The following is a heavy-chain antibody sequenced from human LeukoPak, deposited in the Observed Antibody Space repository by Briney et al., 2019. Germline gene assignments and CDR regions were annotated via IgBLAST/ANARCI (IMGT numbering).Heavy chain of an antibody. V-gene: IGHV1-69*13. Sequence: SVKVSCKTSGGTFSNINWVRQAPGQGVVWRGEIIPIFGTANYAQKFQGRVTITADESTSTAYMELRGLTSEDTAVYYCARQWPKSSGYYLFDYWGQGTLVTVSS. J-gene: IGHJ4*02. D-gene: IGHD3-22*01. CDR3: ARQWPKSSGYYLFDY. CDR2: IIPIFGTA. CDR1: GGTFSN.